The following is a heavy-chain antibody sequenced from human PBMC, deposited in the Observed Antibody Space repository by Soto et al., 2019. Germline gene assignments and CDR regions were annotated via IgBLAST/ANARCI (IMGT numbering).Heavy chain of an antibody. CDR2: ISDSGSRT. D-gene: IGHD1-1*01. CDR3: AKSLNINWKNWFDP. CDR1: GFTFSSSA. J-gene: IGHJ5*02. V-gene: IGHV3-23*01. Sequence: EEQLLESGGGLVQPGESLRLSCAASGFTFSSSAMNWVRQAPGKGLEWVSIISDSGSRTYYADSVRGRFTISRDNSKNTLYVQMNSLRAEDTALYYCAKSLNINWKNWFDPWGQGTLVTVSS.